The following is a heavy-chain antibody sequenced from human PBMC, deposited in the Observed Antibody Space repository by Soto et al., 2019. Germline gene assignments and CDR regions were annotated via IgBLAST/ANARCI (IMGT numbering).Heavy chain of an antibody. CDR1: GFTFSSYS. J-gene: IGHJ4*02. Sequence: GGSLRLSCAASGFTFSSYSMNWVRQAPGKGLEWVSYISSSSTIYYAGSVKGRFTISRDNAKNSLYLQMTSLRAEDTAAYYCARDLLRLVLAATELDYWGQGTLVTVSS. V-gene: IGHV3-48*01. CDR3: ARDLLRLVLAATELDY. CDR2: ISSSSTI. D-gene: IGHD2-15*01.